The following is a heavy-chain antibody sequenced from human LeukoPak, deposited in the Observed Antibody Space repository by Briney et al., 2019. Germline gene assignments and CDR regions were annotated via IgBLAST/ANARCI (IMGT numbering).Heavy chain of an antibody. CDR1: GFTFSSYG. CDR3: AKVLMAYNWNDVPDY. CDR2: IRYDGSNK. Sequence: GGSLRLSCAASGFTFSSYGMHWVRQAPGKGLEWVAFIRYDGSNKCYADSVRGRFTISRDNSKNTLYLQMNSLRAEDTAVYYCAKVLMAYNWNDVPDYWGQGTLVTVSS. J-gene: IGHJ4*02. V-gene: IGHV3-30*02. D-gene: IGHD1-1*01.